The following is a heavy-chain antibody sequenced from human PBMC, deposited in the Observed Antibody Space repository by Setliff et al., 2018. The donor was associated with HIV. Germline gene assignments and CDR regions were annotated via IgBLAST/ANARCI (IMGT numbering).Heavy chain of an antibody. D-gene: IGHD3-10*01. Sequence: ASVKVSCKASGYTFTSYAMHWVRQAPGQRLEWMGWINAGNGNTKNSQKFQGRVTITRDTSASTAYMELSSLRSEDTAVYYCAREYGPYPYYFDYWGQGTLVTVSS. J-gene: IGHJ4*02. CDR2: INAGNGNT. V-gene: IGHV1-3*01. CDR1: GYTFTSYA. CDR3: AREYGPYPYYFDY.